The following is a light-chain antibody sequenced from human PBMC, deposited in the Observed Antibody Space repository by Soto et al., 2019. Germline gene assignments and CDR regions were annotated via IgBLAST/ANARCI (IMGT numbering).Light chain of an antibody. J-gene: IGLJ1*01. V-gene: IGLV2-14*01. CDR1: SSDVGGYNY. CDR2: EVS. CDR3: SSYTGSTTYV. Sequence: QSALTQPASVSGSPGQSITISCTGTSSDVGGYNYVSWYQQHPGKAPKPMIYEVSNRPSGVSNRFSGSKSGNTASLTISGLQAEDEADYSCSSYTGSTTYVFGTGTKLTVL.